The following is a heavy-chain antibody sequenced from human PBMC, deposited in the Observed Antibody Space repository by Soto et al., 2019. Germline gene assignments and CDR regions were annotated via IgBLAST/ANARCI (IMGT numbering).Heavy chain of an antibody. CDR1: GYTVTSSA. CDR2: SSAYNGNT. D-gene: IGHD6-13*01. V-gene: IGHV1-18*01. Sequence: QVQLVQSGAEVKKPGASVKVSCKASGYTVTSSAISWVRPAPGQGLEWMGWSSAYNGNTNYAQKLQGRGTMTTDTSTSTAYMDLRSLKYDYTAVYSCARDRQFSRSWYGGGRYRFDYWGQGTLVTVSA. J-gene: IGHJ4*02. CDR3: ARDRQFSRSWYGGGRYRFDY.